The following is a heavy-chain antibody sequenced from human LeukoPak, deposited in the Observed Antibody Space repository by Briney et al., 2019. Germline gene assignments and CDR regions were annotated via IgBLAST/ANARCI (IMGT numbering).Heavy chain of an antibody. CDR2: ISGSGGST. CDR3: AKDLWFGELFSAFDI. V-gene: IGHV3-23*01. J-gene: IGHJ3*02. Sequence: GGSLRLSCAASGFTFSSYAMSWVRQAPGKGLEWVSAISGSGGSTYYADSVKGRFTISGDNSKNTLYLQMNSLRAEDTAVYYCAKDLWFGELFSAFDIWGQGTMVTVSS. D-gene: IGHD3-10*01. CDR1: GFTFSSYA.